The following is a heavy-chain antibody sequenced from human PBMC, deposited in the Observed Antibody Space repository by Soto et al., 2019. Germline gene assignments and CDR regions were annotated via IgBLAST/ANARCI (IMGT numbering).Heavy chain of an antibody. CDR2: ISYDGSNK. V-gene: IGHV3-30-3*01. Sequence: PGGSLRLSCAASGITFSSFAFHWVRQAPGKGLVWVAVISYDGSNKYYADSVKGRFTISRDNSKNTLYLQMNSLRAEDTAVYYCARDIEDYYGSGSYPSGIDYWGQGSLVTVSS. CDR1: GITFSSFA. CDR3: ARDIEDYYGSGSYPSGIDY. J-gene: IGHJ4*02. D-gene: IGHD3-10*01.